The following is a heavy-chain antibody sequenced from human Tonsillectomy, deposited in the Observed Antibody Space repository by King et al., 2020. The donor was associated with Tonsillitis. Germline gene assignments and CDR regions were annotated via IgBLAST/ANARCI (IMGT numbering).Heavy chain of an antibody. J-gene: IGHJ6*02. V-gene: IGHV3-33*05. CDR2: ISYDGSNK. CDR3: ARSYGSGSYWYYYDMDV. D-gene: IGHD3-10*01. CDR1: GFIFSSYA. Sequence: VQLVESGGGVVQPGRSLRLSCAASGFIFSSYAMHWVRQAPGKGLEWVAVISYDGSNKYYADSVKGRFTISRDISKNTLYLQMNSLRAEDTAVYYCARSYGSGSYWYYYDMDVWGQGTTVTVSS.